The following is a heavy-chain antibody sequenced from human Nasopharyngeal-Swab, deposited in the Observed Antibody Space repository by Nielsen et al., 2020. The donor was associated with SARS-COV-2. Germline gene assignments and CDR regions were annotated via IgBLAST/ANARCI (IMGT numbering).Heavy chain of an antibody. J-gene: IGHJ4*02. V-gene: IGHV3-30*04. CDR2: ISYDGSNK. CDR3: ARDLFHSSSWYEDY. CDR1: GFTFSSYA. D-gene: IGHD6-13*01. Sequence: GGSLRLSCAASGFTFSSYAMHWVRQAPGKGLGWVAVISYDGSNKYYADSVKGRFTISRDNSKNTLYLQMNSLRAEDTAVYYCARDLFHSSSWYEDYWGQGTLVTVSS.